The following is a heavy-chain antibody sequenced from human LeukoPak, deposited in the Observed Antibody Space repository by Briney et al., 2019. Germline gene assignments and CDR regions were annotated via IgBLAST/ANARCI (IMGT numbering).Heavy chain of an antibody. CDR3: ARKSNVVVPAAPYYDILTGPLDY. V-gene: IGHV1-69*05. CDR2: IIPIFGTA. Sequence: GASVKVSCKASGGTFSSYAISWVRQAPGQGLEWMGGIIPIFGTANYAQKFQGRVTITTDESTSTAYMELSSLRSEDTAVYYCARKSNVVVPAAPYYDILTGPLDYWGQGTLVTVSS. J-gene: IGHJ4*02. CDR1: GGTFSSYA. D-gene: IGHD3-9*01.